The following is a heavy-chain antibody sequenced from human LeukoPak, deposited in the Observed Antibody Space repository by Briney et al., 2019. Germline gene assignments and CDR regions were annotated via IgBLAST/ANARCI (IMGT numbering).Heavy chain of an antibody. J-gene: IGHJ4*02. V-gene: IGHV3-66*01. D-gene: IGHD3-9*01. CDR2: IYSGGST. Sequence: EGSLRLSCAASGFTFSSYGMSWVRQAPGKGLEWVSVIYSGGSTYYADSVKGRFTISRNNSKNTLYLQMNSLRAEDTAVYYCAKDLTGVDYWGQGTLVTVSS. CDR1: GFTFSSYG. CDR3: AKDLTGVDY.